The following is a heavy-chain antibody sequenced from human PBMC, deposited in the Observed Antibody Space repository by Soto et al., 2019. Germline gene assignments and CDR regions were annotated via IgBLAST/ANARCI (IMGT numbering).Heavy chain of an antibody. J-gene: IGHJ4*02. CDR3: PTSLLVGSPSSTSTYFAS. V-gene: IGHV4-39*01. D-gene: IGHD6-6*01. Sequence: SETLSLTCTVSGGSISSTSYYWGWIRQPPGKGREWIGSIYYSGSTYYNPSLKSRLTISVDTSKTQFSLMLSAVTAADTALSYCPTSLLVGSPSSTSTYFASWGQGPLVPFSS. CDR2: IYYSGST. CDR1: GGSISSTSYY.